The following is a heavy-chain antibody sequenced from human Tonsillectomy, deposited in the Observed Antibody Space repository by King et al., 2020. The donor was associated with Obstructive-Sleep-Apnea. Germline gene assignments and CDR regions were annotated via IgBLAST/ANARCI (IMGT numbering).Heavy chain of an antibody. J-gene: IGHJ4*02. CDR2: ISYDGSNK. Sequence: VQLVESGGGVVQPGRSLRLSCAASGFPFSTYAHHWVRHAPGKGLEWGAVISYDGSNKYYADSVEGRFTISRENSKSTVYLHLNSRRAEDTAVYYCARDGLEWLTPDYWGQGTLVTVSS. D-gene: IGHD3-3*01. V-gene: IGHV3-30*04. CDR1: GFPFSTYA. CDR3: ARDGLEWLTPDY.